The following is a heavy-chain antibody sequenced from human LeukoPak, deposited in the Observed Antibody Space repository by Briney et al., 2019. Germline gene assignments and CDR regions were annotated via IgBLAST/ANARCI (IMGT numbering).Heavy chain of an antibody. J-gene: IGHJ4*02. CDR1: GFTFSSYS. D-gene: IGHD2-2*01. Sequence: GGSLRLSCAASGFTFSSYSMNWVRQAPGKGLEWVSYISSSSSTIYYADSVKGRFTISRDNAKNSLYLQMNSLRAEDTAVYYCARDVLGYCSSTSCYRYHHDYWGQGTLVTVSS. CDR3: ARDVLGYCSSTSCYRYHHDY. CDR2: ISSSSSTI. V-gene: IGHV3-48*04.